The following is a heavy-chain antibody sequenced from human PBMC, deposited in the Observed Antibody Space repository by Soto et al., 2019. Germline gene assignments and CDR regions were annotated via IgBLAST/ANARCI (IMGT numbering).Heavy chain of an antibody. D-gene: IGHD3-3*01. Sequence: QVQLVQPGAEVKQPGSSVKVSCTTSGGTISSFGMNWVRQAPGQGLEWMGGIVPIDGSTKYAEQFQGRVTITADASTSTVYMDLSSLRSEDTAVYYCARSFTKSRRGGVAFDYWGQGTLRTVS. V-gene: IGHV1-69*01. CDR3: ARSFTKSRRGGVAFDY. CDR1: GGTISSFG. J-gene: IGHJ4*02. CDR2: IVPIDGST.